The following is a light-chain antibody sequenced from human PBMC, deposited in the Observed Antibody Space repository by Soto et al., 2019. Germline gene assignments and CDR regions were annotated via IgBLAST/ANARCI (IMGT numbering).Light chain of an antibody. Sequence: EIVLTQSPATLSLSPGERATLSCRASQSVSSSYLAWYQQKPGQAPRLLIHAASSRATGIPDRFSGSGSGTDFTLITSRLEQDDFAVYYCQQYGSSYPGTFGQGTKVEIK. CDR3: QQYGSSYPGT. CDR1: QSVSSSY. J-gene: IGKJ1*01. V-gene: IGKV3-20*01. CDR2: AAS.